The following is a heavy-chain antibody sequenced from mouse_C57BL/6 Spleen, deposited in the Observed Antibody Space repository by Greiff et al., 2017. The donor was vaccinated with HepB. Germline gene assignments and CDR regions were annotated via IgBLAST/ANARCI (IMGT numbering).Heavy chain of an antibody. CDR3: ARIDSSGYVEVWFAY. J-gene: IGHJ3*01. Sequence: VQLQQPGTELVKPGASVKLSCKASGYTFTSYWMHWVKQRPGQGLEWIGNINPSNGGTNSNEKFKSKATLTVDKSSSTAYMQLSSLTSEDSAVYYCARIDSSGYVEVWFAYWGQGTLVTVSA. CDR2: INPSNGGT. V-gene: IGHV1-53*01. D-gene: IGHD3-2*02. CDR1: GYTFTSYW.